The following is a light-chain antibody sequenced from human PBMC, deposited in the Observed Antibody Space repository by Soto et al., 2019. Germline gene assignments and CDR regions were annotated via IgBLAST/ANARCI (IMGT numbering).Light chain of an antibody. Sequence: QSVLTQPRSVSGSPGQSATISCTGTANDVGGHNYVSWYQQHPGEAPKLLIYDVTERPSGVPDRFSGSKSGNTASLTISGPQPEDEADYYCYSYAGTYTFVFGTGTKVTVL. CDR3: YSYAGTYTFV. V-gene: IGLV2-11*01. CDR2: DVT. CDR1: ANDVGGHNY. J-gene: IGLJ1*01.